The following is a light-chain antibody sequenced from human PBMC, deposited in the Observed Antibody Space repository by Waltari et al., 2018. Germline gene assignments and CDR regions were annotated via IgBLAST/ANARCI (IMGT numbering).Light chain of an antibody. Sequence: LVLTQSPSASASLGASIKLTCSLPGEYSAYAIAWHQQQPLKGPRYLMTVNSDGSHQKGDGISERFSGSSSDLDRYLIISRLQSDDEADYFCQTWGTGIQVFGSGTKLTVL. V-gene: IGLV4-69*01. J-gene: IGLJ3*02. CDR3: QTWGTGIQV. CDR2: VNSDGSH. CDR1: GEYSAYA.